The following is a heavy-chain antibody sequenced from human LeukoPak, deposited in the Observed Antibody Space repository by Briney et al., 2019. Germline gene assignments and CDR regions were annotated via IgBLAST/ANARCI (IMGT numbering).Heavy chain of an antibody. CDR1: GGSISNYY. V-gene: IGHV4-4*07. Sequence: SETLSLTCTVSGGSISNYYWSWIRQPAGNGLEWIGRIYTSGSTNYNPSLKSRVTMSIDTSKNQFSLKLSSVTAADTAVYYCARDKPSDSSGSPHYWGQGTLVTVSS. CDR2: IYTSGST. CDR3: ARDKPSDSSGSPHY. J-gene: IGHJ4*02. D-gene: IGHD3-22*01.